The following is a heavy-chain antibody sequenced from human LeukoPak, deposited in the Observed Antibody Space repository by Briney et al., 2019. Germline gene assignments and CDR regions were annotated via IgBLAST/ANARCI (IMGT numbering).Heavy chain of an antibody. CDR2: ISSSGSTI. J-gene: IGHJ6*03. V-gene: IGHV3-11*04. CDR1: GFTFSDYY. Sequence: PGGSLRLSCAASGFTFSDYYMSWIRQAPGKGLEWVSYISSSGSTIYYADSVKGRFTISRDNAKNSLYLQMNSLRAEDTAVYYCARAGSSRYCDGDCYSDYYYYMDVWGKGTTVTISS. D-gene: IGHD2-21*02. CDR3: ARAGSSRYCDGDCYSDYYYYMDV.